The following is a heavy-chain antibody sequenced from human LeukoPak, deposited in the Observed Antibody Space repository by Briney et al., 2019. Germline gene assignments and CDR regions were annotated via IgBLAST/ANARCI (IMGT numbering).Heavy chain of an antibody. V-gene: IGHV4-30-2*01. Sequence: PSQTLSLTCAVSGGSISSGGYSWSWIRRPPGKGLEWIGYIYHSGSTYYNPSLKSRVTISVDRSKNQFSLKLSSVTAADTAVYYCARIRLRGPYYYGMDVWGKGTTVTVSS. CDR2: IYHSGST. CDR1: GGSISSGGYS. D-gene: IGHD4-17*01. CDR3: ARIRLRGPYYYGMDV. J-gene: IGHJ6*04.